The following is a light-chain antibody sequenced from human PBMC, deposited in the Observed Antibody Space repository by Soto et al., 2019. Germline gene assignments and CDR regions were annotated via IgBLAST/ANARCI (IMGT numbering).Light chain of an antibody. J-gene: IGKJ3*01. CDR1: QSVSSSY. CDR2: GAS. V-gene: IGKV3-20*01. CDR3: QQYGSSLPFT. Sequence: EIVLTQSPGTLSLSPGERATLSCRASQSVSSSYLAWYQQKPGQAPRLLIYGASSRATGIPDRFSGSGSGTDFILTISRLEPEDFAVYYCQQYGSSLPFTFGPGTKVDIK.